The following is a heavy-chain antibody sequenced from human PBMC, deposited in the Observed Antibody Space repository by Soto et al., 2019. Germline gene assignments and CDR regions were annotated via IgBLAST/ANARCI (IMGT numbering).Heavy chain of an antibody. CDR2: IYYSGST. V-gene: IGHV4-39*07. CDR1: GGSISSSSYY. J-gene: IGHJ3*02. D-gene: IGHD6-13*01. Sequence: PSETLSLTCTVSGGSISSSSYYWGWIRQPPGKGLEWIGSIYYSGSTNYNPSLKSRVTISVDTSKNQFSLKLSSVTAADTAVYYCARRYSSAFDIWGQGTMVT. CDR3: ARRYSSAFDI.